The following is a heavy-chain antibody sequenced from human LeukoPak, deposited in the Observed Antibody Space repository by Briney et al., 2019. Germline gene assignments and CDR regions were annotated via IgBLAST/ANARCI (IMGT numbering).Heavy chain of an antibody. J-gene: IGHJ4*02. V-gene: IGHV3-48*03. CDR2: ISSSGRTK. CDR3: ARGGTGYDLFDY. CDR1: GFTFSSYE. Sequence: GGSLRLSCAASGFTFSSYEMTWVRQAPGKGLEWVSYISSSGRTKYYADSVKGRFTISRDNAKNSLYLQMNSLRAEDTAVYYCARGGTGYDLFDYWGQGTLVTVSS. D-gene: IGHD5-12*01.